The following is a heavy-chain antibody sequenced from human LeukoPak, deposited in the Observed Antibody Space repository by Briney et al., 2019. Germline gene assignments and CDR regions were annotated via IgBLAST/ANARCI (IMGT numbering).Heavy chain of an antibody. CDR1: GGSFSGYY. CDR2: INHSGST. D-gene: IGHD3-22*01. CDR3: ARSKAYYYGSSGYPAYYFDY. V-gene: IGHV4-34*01. Sequence: SETLSLTCAVYGGSFSGYYWSWIRQPSGKGLEWIGEINHSGSTNYNPSLKSRVTISVDTSKNQFSLKLSSVTAADTAVYYCARSKAYYYGSSGYPAYYFDYWGQGTLVTVSS. J-gene: IGHJ4*02.